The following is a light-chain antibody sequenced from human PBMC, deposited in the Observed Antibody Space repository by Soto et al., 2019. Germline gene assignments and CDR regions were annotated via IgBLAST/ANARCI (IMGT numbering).Light chain of an antibody. Sequence: DLPMTQSPFSLSASVADRVTITCRTSQSISSDLNWYQQKAGKAPKLLIYAASSLQSGVPSRFSGSGSGTHFTLTISSLQPEDFATYYCQQIYSIPITFGQGTRLEIK. J-gene: IGKJ5*01. V-gene: IGKV1-39*01. CDR3: QQIYSIPIT. CDR1: QSISSD. CDR2: AAS.